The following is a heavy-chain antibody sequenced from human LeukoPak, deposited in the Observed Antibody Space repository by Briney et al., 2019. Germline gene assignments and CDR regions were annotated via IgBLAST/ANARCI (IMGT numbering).Heavy chain of an antibody. CDR2: INPNSRGT. D-gene: IGHD5-18*01. Sequence: AASVKVSCKASGYXFTDYYIHWVRQAPGQGLEWMGWINPNSRGTDSAQKFQGRFSMTRDTSISTAYMELSRLRSDDTAVYYCARRAREYSHDAFDIWGQGTMVTVSS. J-gene: IGHJ3*02. V-gene: IGHV1-2*02. CDR1: GYXFTDYY. CDR3: ARRAREYSHDAFDI.